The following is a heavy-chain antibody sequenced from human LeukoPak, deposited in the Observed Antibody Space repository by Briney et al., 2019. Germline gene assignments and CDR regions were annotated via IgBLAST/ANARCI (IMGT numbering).Heavy chain of an antibody. CDR1: GFIFSSYS. CDR3: AKAASSSWPSYYYGMDV. Sequence: PGGSLRLSCAASGFIFSSYSMSWVRQAPGKGLEWVSVITGSGGNTYYADSVKGRFTIPKDNSNNTVYLQMSSLRVDDTAVYYCAKAASSSWPSYYYGMDVWGQGTTVTVSS. V-gene: IGHV3-23*01. J-gene: IGHJ6*02. D-gene: IGHD6-13*01. CDR2: ITGSGGNT.